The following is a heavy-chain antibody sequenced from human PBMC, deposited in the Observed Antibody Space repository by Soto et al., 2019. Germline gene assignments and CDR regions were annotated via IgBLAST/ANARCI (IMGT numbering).Heavy chain of an antibody. J-gene: IGHJ4*02. V-gene: IGHV3-23*01. CDR2: ISGSGGST. D-gene: IGHD3-3*01. CDR3: ARPRGRFLEWLLAQYYFDY. CDR1: GFTFSSYA. Sequence: PGGSLRLSCAASGFTFSSYAMSWVRQAPGKGLEWVSAISGSGGSTYYADSVKGWFTISRDNSKNTLYLQMTSLRAEDTAVYYCARPRGRFLEWLLAQYYFDYWGQGTLVTVSS.